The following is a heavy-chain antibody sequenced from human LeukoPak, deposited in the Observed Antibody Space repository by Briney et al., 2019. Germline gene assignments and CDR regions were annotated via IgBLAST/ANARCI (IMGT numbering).Heavy chain of an antibody. CDR3: ARDPSPEGFDY. J-gene: IGHJ4*02. D-gene: IGHD1-14*01. CDR1: GFTLSSYD. CDR2: ISSTGTII. V-gene: IGHV3-48*03. Sequence: GGSLRLSCAPSGFTLSSYDMNWVRQAPAKGLACVSYISSTGTIIYYADSVKGRFTISRDNAKNSLYLQMNSLRAEDTAVYYCARDPSPEGFDYWGQGTLVTVSS.